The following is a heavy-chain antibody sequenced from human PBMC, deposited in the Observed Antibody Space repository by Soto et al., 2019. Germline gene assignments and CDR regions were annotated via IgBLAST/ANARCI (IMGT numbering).Heavy chain of an antibody. J-gene: IGHJ4*02. V-gene: IGHV3-33*01. CDR3: ARALDFWSAYFDY. Sequence: LRLSCAASGFTFSSYGMHWVRQAPGKGLEWVAVIWYDGSNKYYADSVKGRFTISRDNSKNTLYLQMNSLRTEDTAVYYCARALDFWSAYFDYWGQGSLVTVSS. CDR2: IWYDGSNK. D-gene: IGHD3-3*01. CDR1: GFTFSSYG.